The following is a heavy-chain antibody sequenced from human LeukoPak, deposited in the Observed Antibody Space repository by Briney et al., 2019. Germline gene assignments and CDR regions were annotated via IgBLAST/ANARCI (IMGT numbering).Heavy chain of an antibody. CDR1: EFSVGSNY. V-gene: IGHV3-66*01. Sequence: GSLRLSCAASEFSVGSNYMTWVRQAPGKGLEWVSLIYSGGSTYYADSVKGRFTISRDNSKNTLYLQMNSLRAEDTAVYYCARDLMGIAYRGAFYYWGQGTLVTVSS. J-gene: IGHJ4*02. CDR2: IYSGGST. CDR3: ARDLMGIAYRGAFYY. D-gene: IGHD6-13*01.